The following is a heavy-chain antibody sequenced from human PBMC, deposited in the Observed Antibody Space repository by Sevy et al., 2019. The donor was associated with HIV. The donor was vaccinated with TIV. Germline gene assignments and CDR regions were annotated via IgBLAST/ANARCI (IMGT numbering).Heavy chain of an antibody. CDR3: ARANHYYGSGSYYAPGY. D-gene: IGHD3-10*01. CDR2: ISYDGSNK. CDR1: GFTFSSYA. V-gene: IGHV3-30-3*01. J-gene: IGHJ4*02. Sequence: GSLRLSCAASGFTFSSYAMHWVRQAPGKGLEWVAVISYDGSNKYYADSVKGRFTISRDNSKNTLYLQMNSLRAEDTAVYYCARANHYYGSGSYYAPGYWGQGTLVTVSS.